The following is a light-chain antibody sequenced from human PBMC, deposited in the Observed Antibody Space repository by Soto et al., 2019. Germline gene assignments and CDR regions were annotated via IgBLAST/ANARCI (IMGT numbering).Light chain of an antibody. Sequence: QSALTQPASVSGSPGQSITISCTGSSSDVGAYNYVSWFQQHPGKAPKLVIYEVSNRPSGVSDRFSGSKSGNTASLTISGLQAEDEADYHCSSYTSTTTWVVGGGTKVTVL. J-gene: IGLJ3*02. CDR2: EVS. CDR1: SSDVGAYNY. V-gene: IGLV2-14*01. CDR3: SSYTSTTTWV.